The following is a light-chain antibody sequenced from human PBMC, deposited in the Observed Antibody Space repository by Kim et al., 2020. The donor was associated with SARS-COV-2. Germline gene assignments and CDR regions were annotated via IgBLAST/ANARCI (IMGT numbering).Light chain of an antibody. CDR1: QSIGSD. Sequence: VTPKEQVTITCRASQSIGSDLHWYQQRPDQSPKLLIEFASQSISGVPSRFSGSGSGTDFTLSINSLEAEDAATYYCHQSSSLPWTFGQGTKVEIK. CDR3: HQSSSLPWT. V-gene: IGKV6-21*02. J-gene: IGKJ1*01. CDR2: FAS.